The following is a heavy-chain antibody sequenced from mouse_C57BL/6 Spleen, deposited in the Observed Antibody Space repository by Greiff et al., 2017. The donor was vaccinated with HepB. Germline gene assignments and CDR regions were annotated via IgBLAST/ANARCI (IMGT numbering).Heavy chain of an antibody. D-gene: IGHD2-3*01. CDR3: AREDYDSYYVVFAY. Sequence: VQLQQSGAELMKPVSSVKLSCHASGYTFTGYWIERVKQRPGHGLEWIGEILPGSGSTNYNEKFKGKATCTADTSSNTAYMELSSLTTEDSAIYYSAREDYDSYYVVFAYWVQRTLVTVFA. V-gene: IGHV1-9*01. CDR2: ILPGSGST. J-gene: IGHJ3*01. CDR1: GYTFTGYW.